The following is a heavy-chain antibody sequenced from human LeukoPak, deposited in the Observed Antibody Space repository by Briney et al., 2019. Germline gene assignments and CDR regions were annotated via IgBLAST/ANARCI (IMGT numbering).Heavy chain of an antibody. Sequence: GGSLRLSCAASGFTFSSYEMNWVRQAPGKGLEWVSYISSSGSTIYYADSVKGRFTISRDNAKNSLYLQMNSLRAEDTAVYYCARGLLVVVAATPGWFDPWGQGTLVTVSS. CDR1: GFTFSSYE. J-gene: IGHJ5*02. V-gene: IGHV3-48*03. CDR3: ARGLLVVVAATPGWFDP. D-gene: IGHD2-15*01. CDR2: ISSSGSTI.